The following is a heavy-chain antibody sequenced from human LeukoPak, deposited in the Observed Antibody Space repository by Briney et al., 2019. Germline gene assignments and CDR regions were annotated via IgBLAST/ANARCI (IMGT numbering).Heavy chain of an antibody. D-gene: IGHD1-26*01. CDR3: ARELPPSGSYVDY. CDR2: IYYSGST. J-gene: IGHJ4*02. V-gene: IGHV4-59*01. Sequence: SQTLSLTCTVSGGSISSYYWSWIRQPPGKGLEWIGYIYYSGSTNYNPSLKSRVTISVDTSKNQFSLKLSSVTAADTAVYYCARELPPSGSYVDYWGQGTLVTVSS. CDR1: GGSISSYY.